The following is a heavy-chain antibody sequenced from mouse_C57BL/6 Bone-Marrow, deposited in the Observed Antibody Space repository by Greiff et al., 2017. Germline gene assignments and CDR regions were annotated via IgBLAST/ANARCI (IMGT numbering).Heavy chain of an antibody. V-gene: IGHV1-69*01. Sequence: VQLQQPGAELVMPGASVKLSCKASGYTFTSYWMHWVKQRPGQGLEWIGEIDPSDSYTNYNQKFKGKSTLTVDKSSSTAYMQLSSLTSEDSAVYYCARNGYRTFAMDYWGQGTSVTVSS. CDR2: IDPSDSYT. CDR3: ARNGYRTFAMDY. D-gene: IGHD2-2*01. CDR1: GYTFTSYW. J-gene: IGHJ4*01.